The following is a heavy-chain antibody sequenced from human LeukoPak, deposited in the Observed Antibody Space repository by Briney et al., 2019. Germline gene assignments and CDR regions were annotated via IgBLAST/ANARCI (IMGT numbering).Heavy chain of an antibody. CDR1: GGTFGRYA. V-gene: IGHV1-69*01. Sequence: GSSGKVSCMASGGTFGRYAITWVRQAPGQRLEWMGGVSPIYGTSDYAQRFQGRVTISADESTSTAFLEVRSLRSEDTAVYYCARDCSGGRCYGAFDIWGQGTLVIVSS. D-gene: IGHD2-15*01. CDR2: VSPIYGTS. J-gene: IGHJ3*02. CDR3: ARDCSGGRCYGAFDI.